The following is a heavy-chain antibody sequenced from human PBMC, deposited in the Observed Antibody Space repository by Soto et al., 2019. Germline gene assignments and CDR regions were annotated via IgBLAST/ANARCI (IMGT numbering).Heavy chain of an antibody. CDR1: GFTFSSYA. CDR2: ISYDGSNK. CDR3: ARVLEPFGVVTPYCYYGMDV. V-gene: IGHV3-30-3*01. J-gene: IGHJ6*02. Sequence: GGSLRLSCAASGFTFSSYAMHWVRQAPGKGLEWVAVISYDGSNKYYADSVKGRFTISRDNSKNTLYLQMNSLRAEDTAVYYCARVLEPFGVVTPYCYYGMDVWGQGTTVTVSS. D-gene: IGHD3-3*01.